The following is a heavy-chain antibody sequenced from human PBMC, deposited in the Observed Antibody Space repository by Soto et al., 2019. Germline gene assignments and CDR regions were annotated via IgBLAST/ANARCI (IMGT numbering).Heavy chain of an antibody. CDR3: ASVGELPVWFDP. V-gene: IGHV4-59*13. CDR2: ISYTGST. J-gene: IGHJ5*02. D-gene: IGHD3-10*01. Sequence: QVQLQESGPGLVKPSETLSLTCTVSGDSIRSYYWSWIRQPPGKGLEWVGYISYTGSTIYNPSLESRATISLDTSKNQVSLSLSSVTVADTAMYYCASVGELPVWFDPWGRGTLVTVSS. CDR1: GDSIRSYY.